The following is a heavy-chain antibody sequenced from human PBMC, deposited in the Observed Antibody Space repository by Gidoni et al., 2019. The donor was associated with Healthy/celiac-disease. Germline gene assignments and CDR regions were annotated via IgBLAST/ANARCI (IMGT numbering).Heavy chain of an antibody. D-gene: IGHD2-2*01. J-gene: IGHJ5*02. CDR3: AREAVDIVVVPAAHGWFDP. CDR2: IIPIFGTA. CDR1: GGTFSSYA. V-gene: IGHV1-69*01. Sequence: QVQLVQSGAEVKKPGSSVKVSCKASGGTFSSYAISWVRQAPGQGLEWMGGIIPIFGTANYAQKFQGRVTITADESTSTAYMELSSLRSEDTAVYYCAREAVDIVVVPAAHGWFDPWGQGTLVTVSS.